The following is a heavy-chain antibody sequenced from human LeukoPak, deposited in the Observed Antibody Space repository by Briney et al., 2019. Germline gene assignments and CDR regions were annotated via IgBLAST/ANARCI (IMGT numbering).Heavy chain of an antibody. CDR1: GGSISSGDYY. CDR3: AREVMEWSIDY. D-gene: IGHD3-3*01. CDR2: IYYSGST. V-gene: IGHV4-30-4*08. J-gene: IGHJ4*02. Sequence: DPSQTLSLTCTVSGGSISSGDYYWSWIRQPPGKGLEWIGYIYYSGSTYYNPSLKSRVTISVDTSKNQFSQKLSSVTAADTAVYYCAREVMEWSIDYWGQGTLVTVSS.